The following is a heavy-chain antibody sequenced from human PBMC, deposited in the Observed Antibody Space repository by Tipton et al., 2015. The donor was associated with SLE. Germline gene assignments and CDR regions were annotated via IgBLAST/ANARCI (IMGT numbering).Heavy chain of an antibody. CDR1: GGSISSYY. CDR3: ARDSIYYDILTGYCDNDYYYGMDV. J-gene: IGHJ6*02. Sequence: TLSLTCTVSGGSISSYYWSWIRQPAGKGLEWIGRIYTSGSNNYNPSLKSRVTMSVETSKNQFSLKLSSVTAADTAVYYCARDSIYYDILTGYCDNDYYYGMDVWGQGTTVTVSS. D-gene: IGHD3-9*01. CDR2: IYTSGSN. V-gene: IGHV4-4*07.